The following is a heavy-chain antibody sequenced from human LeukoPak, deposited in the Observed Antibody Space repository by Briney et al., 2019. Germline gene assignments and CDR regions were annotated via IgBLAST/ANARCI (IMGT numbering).Heavy chain of an antibody. CDR3: ARDSYSKNDY. CDR2: ISGSSGTI. V-gene: IGHV3-48*01. D-gene: IGHD4-11*01. CDR1: GFTFSTYS. Sequence: GGSLRLSCAASGFTFSTYSMTWVRQAPGKGLERVSYISGSSGTIYYGGSVKGRFTVSRDTAKNSLYLQMNSLRAEDTAVYFCARDSYSKNDYWGQGTLVTVSS. J-gene: IGHJ4*02.